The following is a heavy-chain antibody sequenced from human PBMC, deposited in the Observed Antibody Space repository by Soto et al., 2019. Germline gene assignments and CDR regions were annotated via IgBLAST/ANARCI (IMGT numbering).Heavy chain of an antibody. V-gene: IGHV4-4*02. CDR2: IYHSGST. CDR1: GGSISSSNW. Sequence: SETLSLTCAVSGGSISSSNWWSWVRQPPGKGLEWIGEIYHSGSTNYNPSLKSRVTISVDKSKNQFSLKLSSVTAADTAVYYCAGWIQLQQYYYYGMDVWGQGTTVTVSS. D-gene: IGHD5-18*01. CDR3: AGWIQLQQYYYYGMDV. J-gene: IGHJ6*02.